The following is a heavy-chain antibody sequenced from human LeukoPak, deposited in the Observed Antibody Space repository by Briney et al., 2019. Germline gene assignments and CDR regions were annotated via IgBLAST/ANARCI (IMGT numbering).Heavy chain of an antibody. CDR2: INTDGTVT. D-gene: IGHD6-19*01. V-gene: IGHV3-74*01. CDR3: ATKQWLAPPPDS. CDR1: GFTFSSYS. J-gene: IGHJ4*02. Sequence: GGSLRLSCAASGFTFSSYSMNWVRQAPGKGLESVSRINTDGTVTTYADSVKGRFTVSRDNADNTMFLQMNSVRDEDTAVYYCATKQWLAPPPDSWGQGTPVTVSS.